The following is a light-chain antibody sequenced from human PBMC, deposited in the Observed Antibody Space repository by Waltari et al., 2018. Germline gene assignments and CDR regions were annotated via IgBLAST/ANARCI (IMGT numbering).Light chain of an antibody. J-gene: IGKJ1*01. CDR3: QQYFLTPT. CDR2: AAS. V-gene: IGKV1-39*01. Sequence: DIQMTQSPSSLSASVGDRVTITCRASQSISSYLNWYQQKPGKAPKLLIYAASSLQSGVTSRFSGSGAGTDFTLTISSLQAEDVAVYYCQQYFLTPTFGLGTRVEVK. CDR1: QSISSY.